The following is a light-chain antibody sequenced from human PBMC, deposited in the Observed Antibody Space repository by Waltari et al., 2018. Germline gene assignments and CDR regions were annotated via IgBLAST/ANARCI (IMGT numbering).Light chain of an antibody. CDR1: QSVSNN. CDR3: QQYYSYPIT. J-gene: IGKJ5*01. V-gene: IGKV3-15*01. Sequence: EIVMTQSPATLSVSPGERATLSCRASQSVSNNLAWYQQKPGQAPRLLIYGASTGATGIAARFSGRGSGTEFTLTISSLQSEDFAVYYCQQYYSYPITFGQGTRLEIK. CDR2: GAS.